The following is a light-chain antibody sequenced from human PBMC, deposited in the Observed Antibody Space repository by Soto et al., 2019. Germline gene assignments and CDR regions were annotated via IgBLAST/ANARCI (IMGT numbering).Light chain of an antibody. CDR2: DAS. CDR1: QSVSSY. V-gene: IGKV3-11*01. CDR3: QHRSNWPLT. J-gene: IGKJ4*01. Sequence: EIVLTQSPATLSLSPGERATISCRASQSVSSYLDWYQQKPGQAPRLLIYDASNRATGIPARCSGSGSGTDFTLTISSLDPEDFAVYYCQHRSNWPLTFGGGTKVEIK.